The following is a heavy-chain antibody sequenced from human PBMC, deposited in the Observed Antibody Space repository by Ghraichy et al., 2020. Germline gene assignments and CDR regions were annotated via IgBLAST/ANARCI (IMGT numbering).Heavy chain of an antibody. CDR3: TRGGDGSGTHPYYNPMDV. J-gene: IGHJ6*02. CDR2: GRNKANSYTT. D-gene: IGHD3-10*01. Sequence: GGSLRLSCAASGFTFSDHYMDWVRQAPGKGLEWVGRGRNKANSYTTEYAASVKGRFTISRDVSEGSLYLQMNSLKTEDTAVYYCTRGGDGSGTHPYYNPMDVWGQGTTVTVSS. CDR1: GFTFSDHY. V-gene: IGHV3-72*01.